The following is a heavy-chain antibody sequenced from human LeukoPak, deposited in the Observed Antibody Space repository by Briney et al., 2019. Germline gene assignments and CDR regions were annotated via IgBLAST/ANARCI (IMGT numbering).Heavy chain of an antibody. CDR2: IYSGGST. CDR1: GFTVSSNY. D-gene: IGHD3-3*01. V-gene: IGHV3-53*01. J-gene: IGHJ4*02. CDR3: ANPTVFGVVVFDY. Sequence: GGSLRLSCAASGFTVSSNYMSWVRQAPGKGLEWVSVIYSGGSTYYADSVKGRFTISRDNSKNTLYPQMNSLRAEDTAVYYCANPTVFGVVVFDYWGQGTLVTVSS.